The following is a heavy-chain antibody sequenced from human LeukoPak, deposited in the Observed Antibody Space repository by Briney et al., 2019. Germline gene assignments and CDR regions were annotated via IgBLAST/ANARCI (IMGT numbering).Heavy chain of an antibody. D-gene: IGHD2-15*01. CDR2: IYSGGST. Sequence: GGSLRLSCAASGFTVSSNYMSWVRQAPGKGLEWVSVIYSGGSTYYADSVKGRFTISRDNSKNTLYLQMNSLRAEDTAVYYCARDRRYCSGGSCYDYGAKGAYYYYGMDVWGQGTTVTVSS. V-gene: IGHV3-53*01. CDR3: ARDRRYCSGGSCYDYGAKGAYYYYGMDV. CDR1: GFTVSSNY. J-gene: IGHJ6*02.